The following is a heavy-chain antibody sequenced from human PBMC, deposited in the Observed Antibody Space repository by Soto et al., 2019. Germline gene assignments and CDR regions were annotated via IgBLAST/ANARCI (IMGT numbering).Heavy chain of an antibody. D-gene: IGHD3-9*01. V-gene: IGHV3-21*01. J-gene: IGHJ6*03. CDR1: GFTFSSYS. CDR3: ARDGHYDILTVYYMDV. Sequence: GGSLRLSCAASGFTFSSYSMNWVRQAPGKGLEWVSSISSSSSYIYYADSVKGRFTISRDNAKNSLYLQMNSLRAEDTAVYYCARDGHYDILTVYYMDVWGKGTTVTVSS. CDR2: ISSSSSYI.